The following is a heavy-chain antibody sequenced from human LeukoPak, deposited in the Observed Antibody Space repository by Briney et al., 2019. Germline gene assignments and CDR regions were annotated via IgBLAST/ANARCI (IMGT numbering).Heavy chain of an antibody. V-gene: IGHV3-23*01. D-gene: IGHD2-8*02. CDR3: ATYRQVLLPFES. CDR2: ISGSGGST. CDR1: GFTFSNAW. Sequence: PGGSLRLSCAASGFTFSNAWMSWVRQAPGKGLEWVSAISGSGGSTYYADSVRGRFTISRDNSKSTLSLQMNSLRAEDTAIYYCATYRQVLLPFESWGQGTLVTVSS. J-gene: IGHJ4*02.